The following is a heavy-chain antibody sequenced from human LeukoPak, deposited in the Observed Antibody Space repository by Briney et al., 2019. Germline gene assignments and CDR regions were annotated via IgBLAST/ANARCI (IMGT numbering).Heavy chain of an antibody. V-gene: IGHV3-64*01. CDR3: ARGHVATAVAGTLGY. CDR2: ISSNGGST. CDR1: GFTFSSYA. J-gene: IGHJ4*02. Sequence: GGSLRLSCAASGFTFSSYAMHWVRQAPGKGLEYVSAISSNGGSTYYANSVKGRFTISRDNSKNTLYLQMGSLRAEDMAVYYCARGHVATAVAGTLGYWGQGTLVTVSS. D-gene: IGHD6-19*01.